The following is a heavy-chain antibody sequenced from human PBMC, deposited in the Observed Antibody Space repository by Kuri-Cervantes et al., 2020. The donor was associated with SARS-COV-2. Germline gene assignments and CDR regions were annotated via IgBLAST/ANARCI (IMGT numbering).Heavy chain of an antibody. J-gene: IGHJ4*02. CDR1: GYTFTSCY. V-gene: IGHV1-46*01. CDR3: ARGVSHIAAAGLYYFDY. CDR2: INPSGGST. Sequence: ASVKVSCKASGYTFTSCYMHWVRQAPGQGLEWMGIINPSGGSTSYAQKFQGRVTMTRDTSTSTVYMELSSLRSEDTAVYYCARGVSHIAAAGLYYFDYWGQGTLVTVSS. D-gene: IGHD6-13*01.